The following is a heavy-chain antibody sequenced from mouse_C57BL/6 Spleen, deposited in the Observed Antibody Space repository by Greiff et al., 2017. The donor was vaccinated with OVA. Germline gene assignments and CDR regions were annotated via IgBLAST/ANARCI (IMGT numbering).Heavy chain of an antibody. Sequence: VHLVESGPGLVAPSQSLSITCTVSGFSLTSYAISWVRQPPGKGLEWLGVIWTGGGTNYNSALKSRLSISKDNSKSQVFLKMNSLQTDDTARYYCARNRKVITTVVSPPYYFDYWGQGTTLTVSS. J-gene: IGHJ2*01. D-gene: IGHD1-1*01. CDR1: GFSLTSYA. CDR3: ARNRKVITTVVSPPYYFDY. V-gene: IGHV2-9-1*01. CDR2: IWTGGGT.